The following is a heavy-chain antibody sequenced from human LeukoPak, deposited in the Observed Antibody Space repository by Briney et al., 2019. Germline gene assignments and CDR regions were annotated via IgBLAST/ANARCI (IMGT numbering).Heavy chain of an antibody. CDR1: GGSISSSSYY. D-gene: IGHD3-22*01. V-gene: IGHV4-39*02. Sequence: SETLSLTCTVSGGSISSSSYYWGWIRQPPGKGLEWIGSIYYSESTYYNPSLKSRVTISVDTSKNHFSLKLSSVTAPDTAVYYCARSPALSTSLYYYDARHDAFDIWGQGTMVTVSS. CDR3: ARSPALSTSLYYYDARHDAFDI. CDR2: IYYSEST. J-gene: IGHJ3*02.